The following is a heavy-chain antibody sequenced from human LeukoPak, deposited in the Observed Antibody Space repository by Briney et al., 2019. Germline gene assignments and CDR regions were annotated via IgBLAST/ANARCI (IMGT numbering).Heavy chain of an antibody. J-gene: IGHJ4*02. CDR2: IKQDGSEK. D-gene: IGHD6-13*01. CDR1: GFTFSRYW. CDR3: ARGLLAAAGIDY. Sequence: GGSLRLSCAVSGFTFSRYWMSWVRQAPGKGLEWVANIKQDGSEKNHMDSVKGRFTISRDDAKNSLYLQMNSLRAEDTAVYYCARGLLAAAGIDYWGQGALVTVSS. V-gene: IGHV3-7*04.